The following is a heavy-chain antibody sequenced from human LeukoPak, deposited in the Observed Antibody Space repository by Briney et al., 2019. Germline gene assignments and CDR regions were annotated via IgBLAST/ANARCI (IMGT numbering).Heavy chain of an antibody. Sequence: ASVKVSCKASGYTFTSYYMHWVRQAPGQGLEWMGIINPSGGSTSCAQKFQGRVTMTRDTSTSTVYMELSSLRSEDMAVYYCARDYLKVVVAGTAPSAGHMDYWGQGTLVTVSS. V-gene: IGHV1-46*01. CDR2: INPSGGST. J-gene: IGHJ4*02. D-gene: IGHD2-15*01. CDR1: GYTFTSYY. CDR3: ARDYLKVVVAGTAPSAGHMDY.